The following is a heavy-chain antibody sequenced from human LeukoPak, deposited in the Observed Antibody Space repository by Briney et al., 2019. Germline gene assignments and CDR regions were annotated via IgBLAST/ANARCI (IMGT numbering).Heavy chain of an antibody. CDR3: ARQANH. CDR2: INHSGST. V-gene: IGHV4-34*01. Sequence: SETLSLTCAVYGGSFSGYYWSWIRQPPGKGLEWIGEINHSGSTNYNPSLKSRVTTSVDTSKNQFSLKLSSVTAADTAVYYCARQANHWGQGTLVTVSS. CDR1: GGSFSGYY. J-gene: IGHJ4*02.